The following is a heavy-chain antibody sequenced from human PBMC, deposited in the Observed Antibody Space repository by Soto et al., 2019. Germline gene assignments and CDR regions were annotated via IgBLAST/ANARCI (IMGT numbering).Heavy chain of an antibody. Sequence: GGSLRLSCAASGFTFSSYSMNWVRQAPGKGLEWVSSISSSSSYIYYADSVKGRFTISRDNAKNSLYLQMNSLRAEDTAVYYCASWVGATYYFDYWGQGTLVTVSS. V-gene: IGHV3-21*01. CDR2: ISSSSSYI. CDR1: GFTFSSYS. CDR3: ASWVGATYYFDY. J-gene: IGHJ4*02. D-gene: IGHD1-26*01.